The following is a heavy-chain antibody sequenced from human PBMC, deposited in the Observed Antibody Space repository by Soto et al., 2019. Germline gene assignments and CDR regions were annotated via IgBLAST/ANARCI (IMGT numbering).Heavy chain of an antibody. CDR1: GFTCGDYA. CDR3: TRDIGGCSSTSCYVDY. CDR2: IRSKAYGGTT. V-gene: IGHV3-49*03. D-gene: IGHD2-2*01. Sequence: PGGSLRLSCTASGFTCGDYAMSWFRQAPGKGLEWVGFIRSKAYGGTTEYAASVKGRFTISRDDSKSIAYLQMNSLKTEDTAVYYCTRDIGGCSSTSCYVDYWGQGTLVTVSS. J-gene: IGHJ4*02.